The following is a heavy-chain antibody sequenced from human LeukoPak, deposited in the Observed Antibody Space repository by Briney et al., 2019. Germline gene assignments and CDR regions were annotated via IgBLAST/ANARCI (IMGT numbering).Heavy chain of an antibody. J-gene: IGHJ4*02. D-gene: IGHD3-22*01. CDR3: ARARYFDRSDYPGFDY. V-gene: IGHV4-59*01. CDR1: GGSISSYF. CDR2: IYSSGST. Sequence: SETLSLTCTVSGGSISSYFWSWIRQPPGKGLEWIGYIYSSGSTTYNSSLKSRVTISVDTSKNQFSLRLSSVTAADTAVYYCARARYFDRSDYPGFDYWGQGTLVTVSS.